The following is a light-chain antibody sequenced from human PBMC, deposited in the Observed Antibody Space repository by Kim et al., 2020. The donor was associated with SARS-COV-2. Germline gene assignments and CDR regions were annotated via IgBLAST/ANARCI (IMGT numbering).Light chain of an antibody. V-gene: IGLV3-1*01. Sequence: PGQPADIACSGDNLGEKFVCWYQKKPGQSPLLVFYQDNKRPSGIPYRFSGSNSGNTAILTISGTQTMDASDYYCQAWDSRTSHVVLGGGTQRTV. CDR1: NLGEKF. CDR2: QDN. J-gene: IGLJ2*01. CDR3: QAWDSRTSHVV.